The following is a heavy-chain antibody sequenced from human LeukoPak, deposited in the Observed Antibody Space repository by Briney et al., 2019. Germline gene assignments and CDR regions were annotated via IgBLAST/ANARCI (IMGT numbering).Heavy chain of an antibody. CDR2: INWNGGRT. V-gene: IGHV3-20*04. D-gene: IGHD3-22*01. CDR1: GFTFSNAW. Sequence: GGSLRLSCAASGFTFSNAWMSWVRQAPGKGLEWVSGINWNGGRTGYADSMKGRFIISRDNAKNPLYLQVNSLRAEDTALYYCARNFGGGDSSGPYYWGQGTLVTVSS. J-gene: IGHJ4*02. CDR3: ARNFGGGDSSGPYY.